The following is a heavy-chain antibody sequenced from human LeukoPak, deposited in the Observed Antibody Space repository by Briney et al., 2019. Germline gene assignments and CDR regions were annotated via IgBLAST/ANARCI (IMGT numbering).Heavy chain of an antibody. CDR3: AKFYDISTGYSDY. CDR2: ISYDGSNK. V-gene: IGHV3-30*18. D-gene: IGHD3-9*01. Sequence: GGSLRLSCAASGFTFSDYYMTWIRQAPGKGLEWVAVISYDGSNKYYADSVKGRFTISRDNSKNTLYLQMNSLRADDTAVYYCAKFYDISTGYSDYWGQGTLVTVSS. J-gene: IGHJ4*02. CDR1: GFTFSDYY.